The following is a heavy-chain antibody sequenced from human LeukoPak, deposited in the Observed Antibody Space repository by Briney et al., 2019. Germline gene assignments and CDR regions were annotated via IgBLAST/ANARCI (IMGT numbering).Heavy chain of an antibody. Sequence: GASVKVSCKASGYTFSSFGITWVRQAPGQGLEWMGWISAYNGDTSSAQKFQGRVTMTTDASTTTAYMELGSLRSDDTAVYYCARAGITIFGAITNNWFDPWGQGTLVTVSS. CDR1: GYTFSSFG. D-gene: IGHD3-3*01. CDR2: ISAYNGDT. J-gene: IGHJ5*02. V-gene: IGHV1-18*01. CDR3: ARAGITIFGAITNNWFDP.